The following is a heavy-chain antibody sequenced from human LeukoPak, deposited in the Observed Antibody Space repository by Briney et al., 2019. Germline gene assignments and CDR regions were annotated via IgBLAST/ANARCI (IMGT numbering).Heavy chain of an antibody. Sequence: PGGSLRLSCAASGFTFSTYAMTWVRQAPGKGLEWVSSISGGGDSTYYADSVKGRFTISRDNSKNTLYLQMNSLRAEDTAVYYCAKNVWGSYYGGFDYWGQGTLVTVSS. J-gene: IGHJ4*02. D-gene: IGHD3-16*01. CDR2: ISGGGDST. CDR1: GFTFSTYA. CDR3: AKNVWGSYYGGFDY. V-gene: IGHV3-23*01.